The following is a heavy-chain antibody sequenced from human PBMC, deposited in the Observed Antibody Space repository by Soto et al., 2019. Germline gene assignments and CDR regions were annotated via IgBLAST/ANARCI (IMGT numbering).Heavy chain of an antibody. V-gene: IGHV1-3*01. CDR2: INGGSGKT. D-gene: IGHD2-21*01. CDR3: AREVIASGYDY. J-gene: IGHJ4*02. CDR1: GYTFSRYS. Sequence: ASVKVSCKASGYTFSRYSLHWVRQAPGQSPEWMGWINGGSGKTQYSQNFQGRVTITRDTSASTVYMDLTSLRSEDTAFYYCAREVIASGYDYWGQGTLVTVSS.